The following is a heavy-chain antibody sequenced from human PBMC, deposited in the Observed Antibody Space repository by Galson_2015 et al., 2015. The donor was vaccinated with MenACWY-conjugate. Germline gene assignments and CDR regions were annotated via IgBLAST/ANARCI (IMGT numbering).Heavy chain of an antibody. D-gene: IGHD3-22*01. CDR2: ISGSGGDI. Sequence: SLRLSCAASGFTFSKCVMSWVRQAPGKGLEWVSGISGSGGDIDYADSVKGRFTISRDNSKNTVYLQMNSLRAEDTAAYHCAKGANYYDSSGKRYDAFDIWGQGTMVTVSS. CDR1: GFTFSKCV. V-gene: IGHV3-23*01. J-gene: IGHJ3*02. CDR3: AKGANYYDSSGKRYDAFDI.